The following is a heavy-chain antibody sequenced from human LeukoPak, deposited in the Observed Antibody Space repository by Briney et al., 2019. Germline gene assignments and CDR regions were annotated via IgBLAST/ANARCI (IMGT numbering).Heavy chain of an antibody. CDR1: GGSISSYY. CDR3: ARRYYYGSGSYYRYYYYMDV. D-gene: IGHD3-10*01. V-gene: IGHV4-59*12. J-gene: IGHJ6*03. CDR2: IYYSGST. Sequence: SETLSLTCTVSGGSISSYYWSWIRQPPGKGLEWIGYIYYSGSTNYNPSLKSRVTISVDTSKNQFSLKLSSVTAADTAVYYCARRYYYGSGSYYRYYYYMDVWGKGTTVTVSS.